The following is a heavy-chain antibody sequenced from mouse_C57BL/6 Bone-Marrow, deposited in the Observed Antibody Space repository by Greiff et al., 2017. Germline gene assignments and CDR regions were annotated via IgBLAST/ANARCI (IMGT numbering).Heavy chain of an antibody. J-gene: IGHJ2*01. CDR1: GYTFTSYT. CDR3: ARWRWYYVDY. CDR2: INPSSGYT. V-gene: IGHV1-4*01. Sequence: QVQLQQSGAELARPGASVKMSCKASGYTFTSYTMHWVKQRPGQGLEWIGYINPSSGYTKSNQKFKDKATLTADKSSSTAYMQRSSLKSEDSAVYYCARWRWYYVDYWDQGTTLTVTS. D-gene: IGHD2-3*01.